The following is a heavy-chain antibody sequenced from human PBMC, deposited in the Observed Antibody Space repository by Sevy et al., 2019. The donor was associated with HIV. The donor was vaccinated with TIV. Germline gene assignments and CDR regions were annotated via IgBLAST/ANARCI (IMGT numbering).Heavy chain of an antibody. CDR1: GFTFTSSA. CDR3: AAVDSNSGWLNWFDP. V-gene: IGHV1-58*01. J-gene: IGHJ5*02. D-gene: IGHD6-19*01. CDR2: IVVGSGNP. Sequence: ASVKVSCKASGFTFTSSAVQWVRQARGQRLEWIGWIVVGSGNPNYAQKFQERVTITRNMSTSTAYMELSSLRSEVTAEYYCAAVDSNSGWLNWFDPWGQGTLVTVSS.